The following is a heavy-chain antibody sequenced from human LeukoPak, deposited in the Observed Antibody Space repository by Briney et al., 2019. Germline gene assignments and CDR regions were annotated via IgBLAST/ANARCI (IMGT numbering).Heavy chain of an antibody. CDR2: IIPIFGTA. Sequence: SVKVSCKASGGTFSSYAISWVRQAPGQGLEWMGGIIPIFGTANYAQKFQGRVTITADESTSTAYMELSSLRSEDTAVYYCARAKGITIFGVVLNWFDPWGQGTLVTVSS. CDR1: GGTFSSYA. V-gene: IGHV1-69*13. J-gene: IGHJ5*02. D-gene: IGHD3-3*01. CDR3: ARAKGITIFGVVLNWFDP.